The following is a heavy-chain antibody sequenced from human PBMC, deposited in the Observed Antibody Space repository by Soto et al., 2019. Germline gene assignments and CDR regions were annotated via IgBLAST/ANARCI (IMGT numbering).Heavy chain of an antibody. CDR2: IYYSGST. Sequence: SETLSLTCTVSGGSISSYYWSWIRQPPGKGLEWIGYIYYSGSTNYNPSLKSRVTISVDTSKNQFSLKLSSVTAADTAVYYCARDPSSYCYGSGSWFDPWGQGTLVTVSS. V-gene: IGHV4-59*01. CDR3: ARDPSSYCYGSGSWFDP. CDR1: GGSISSYY. J-gene: IGHJ5*02. D-gene: IGHD3-10*01.